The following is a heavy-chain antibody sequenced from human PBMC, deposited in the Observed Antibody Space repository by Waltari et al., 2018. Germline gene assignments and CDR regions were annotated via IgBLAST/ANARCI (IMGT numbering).Heavy chain of an antibody. CDR2: LYSGGYS. J-gene: IGHJ4*02. CDR3: ARGGGYYDNSGFYFFDY. CDR1: GFVVSENY. Sequence: EVQLVESGGGLIQPGGSLRLSCAASGFVVSENYMTWVRQAPGRGLGGVSVLYSGGYSYYADSVKGRFTISSDTSKNTVYLQMNNLGAEDTAVYFCARGGGYYDNSGFYFFDYWGQGTLVTVSS. D-gene: IGHD3-22*01. V-gene: IGHV3-53*01.